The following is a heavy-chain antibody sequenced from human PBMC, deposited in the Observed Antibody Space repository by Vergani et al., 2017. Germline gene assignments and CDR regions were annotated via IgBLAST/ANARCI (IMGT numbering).Heavy chain of an antibody. CDR3: AREVRGSGWFDY. CDR1: GGSISSSSYY. CDR2: IYYSGSN. Sequence: QLQLQESGPGLVKPSETLYLTCTVSGGSISSSSYYWGWIRQPPGKGLEWTGCIYYSGSNYYNQSLKSLVTISEDTSKNQFYLQLSAVTAADTAVYYCAREVRGSGWFDYWGRGTLVTVSS. J-gene: IGHJ5*01. D-gene: IGHD6-19*01. V-gene: IGHV4-39*01.